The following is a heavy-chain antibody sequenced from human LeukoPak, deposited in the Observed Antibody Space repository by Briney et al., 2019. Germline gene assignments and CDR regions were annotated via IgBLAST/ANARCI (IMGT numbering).Heavy chain of an antibody. J-gene: IGHJ3*02. CDR1: GGSISSYY. CDR3: ARAGGGYGDYRLDAFDI. Sequence: SETLSLTCTVSGGSISSYYWNWIRQPPGKGLEWIGYIYYSGSTNYNPSLKSRVTISVDTSKNQFSLKLSSVTAADTAVYYCARAGGGYGDYRLDAFDIWGQGTMVIVSS. D-gene: IGHD4-17*01. CDR2: IYYSGST. V-gene: IGHV4-59*01.